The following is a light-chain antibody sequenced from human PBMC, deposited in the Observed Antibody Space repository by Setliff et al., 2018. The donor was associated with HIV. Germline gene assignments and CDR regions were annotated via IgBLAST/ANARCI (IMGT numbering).Light chain of an antibody. CDR1: SSDVGGYDY. V-gene: IGLV2-11*01. J-gene: IGLJ1*01. CDR3: CSYAGTVTFYV. Sequence: QSALTQPRSVSGSPGQSVTISCTGTSSDVGGYDYVSWYQQHPGKAPKLMISDVNKRPSGVPDRFSGSKSGNTASLTISGLQAEDEADYYCCSYAGTVTFYVFGTGTKVTAL. CDR2: DVN.